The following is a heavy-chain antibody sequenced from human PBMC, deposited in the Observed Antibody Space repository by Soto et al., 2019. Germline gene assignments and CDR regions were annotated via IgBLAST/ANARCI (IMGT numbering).Heavy chain of an antibody. Sequence: WETLSLTCAVSDGSISSSSYYWGCMLQPPGKVLEWIGSIYYSGSTYYNPSLKSRVTISVDTSKNQFSLKLSSVTAADTAVYYCARHPARGYSYGGEYYFDYWGQGTLVTVSS. D-gene: IGHD5-18*01. CDR1: DGSISSSSYY. V-gene: IGHV4-39*01. CDR2: IYYSGST. CDR3: ARHPARGYSYGGEYYFDY. J-gene: IGHJ4*02.